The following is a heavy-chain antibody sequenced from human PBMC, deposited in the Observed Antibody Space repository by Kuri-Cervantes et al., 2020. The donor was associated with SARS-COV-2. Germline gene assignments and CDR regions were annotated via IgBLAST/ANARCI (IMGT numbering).Heavy chain of an antibody. Sequence: ETLSLTCAASGFTFSGHWIHWVRQAPGKGLVWVSRINPDGSYTNNADSVKGRFTLSRDNAKNSLYLQMNSLRAEDTAVYYCARDMTVVVPAAIFGRLRGGYFDYWGQGTLVTVSS. CDR1: GFTFSGHW. V-gene: IGHV3-74*01. CDR2: INPDGSYT. D-gene: IGHD2-2*01. CDR3: ARDMTVVVPAAIFGRLRGGYFDY. J-gene: IGHJ4*02.